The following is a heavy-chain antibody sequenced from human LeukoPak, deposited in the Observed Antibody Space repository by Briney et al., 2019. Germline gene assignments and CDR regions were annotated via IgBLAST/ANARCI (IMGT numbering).Heavy chain of an antibody. CDR3: ARDTTVASIREGNYFDS. V-gene: IGHV4-38-2*02. Sequence: SETLSLTCTVSGYSITSGYYWGWSRQPAGGGLGWIWISYHSGNTYYNPSLKSRVTITVDTSKNPVSLKLGALTAAATAVYYCARDTTVASIREGNYFDSWGQGTLVTVSS. J-gene: IGHJ4*02. D-gene: IGHD4-17*01. CDR1: GYSITSGYY. CDR2: SYHSGNT.